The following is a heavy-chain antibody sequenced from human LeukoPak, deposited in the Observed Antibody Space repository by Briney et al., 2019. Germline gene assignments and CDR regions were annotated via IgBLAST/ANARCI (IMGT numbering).Heavy chain of an antibody. CDR2: IKQDGSEK. J-gene: IGHJ6*03. D-gene: IGHD2-2*01. Sequence: PGRSLRLSCAASGFTFSSYAMHWVRQAPGKGLEWVANIKQDGSEKYYVDSVKGRFTISRDNAKNSLYLQMNSLRAEDTAVYYCARVGPRPIYCSSTSCYPYYYYYMDVWGKGTTVTVSS. CDR1: GFTFSSYA. V-gene: IGHV3-7*01. CDR3: ARVGPRPIYCSSTSCYPYYYYYMDV.